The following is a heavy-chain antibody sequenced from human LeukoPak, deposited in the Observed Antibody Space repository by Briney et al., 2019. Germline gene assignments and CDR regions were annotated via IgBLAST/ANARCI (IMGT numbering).Heavy chain of an antibody. V-gene: IGHV1-2*04. CDR2: INPKSGGT. CDR1: GGTFSSYA. J-gene: IGHJ6*03. D-gene: IGHD6-6*01. Sequence: ASVKVSCKASGGTFSSYAISWVRQAPGQGLEWMGWINPKSGGTNYAQKFEGWVTMTRDTSMSTVYMELSRLKSDDTAVYYCARVISSSPNYYYYMDVGGKGTTVTVSS. CDR3: ARVISSSPNYYYYMDV.